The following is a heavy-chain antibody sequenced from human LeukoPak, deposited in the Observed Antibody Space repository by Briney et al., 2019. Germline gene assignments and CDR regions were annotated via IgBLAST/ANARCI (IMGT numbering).Heavy chain of an antibody. D-gene: IGHD5-18*01. V-gene: IGHV4-39*07. CDR3: ARLGYSYGSNY. CDR1: GGSVSSGRDY. Sequence: SETLSLTCTVSGGSVSSGRDYWSWIRQPPGKGLEWIGEINHSGSTNYNPSLKSRVTISVDTSKNQFSLKLSSVTAADTAVYYCARLGYSYGSNYWGQGTLVTVSS. J-gene: IGHJ4*02. CDR2: INHSGST.